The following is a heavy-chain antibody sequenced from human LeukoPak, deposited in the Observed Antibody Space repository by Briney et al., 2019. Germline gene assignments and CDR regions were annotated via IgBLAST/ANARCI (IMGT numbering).Heavy chain of an antibody. CDR3: AAKVGGYDILTGYYIFDY. V-gene: IGHV3-23*01. CDR2: ISGSGGST. D-gene: IGHD3-9*01. J-gene: IGHJ4*02. CDR1: GFTFSSYA. Sequence: GGSLRLSCAASGFTFSSYAMSWVRQAPGKGLEWVSAISGSGGSTYYADSVKGRFTISRDNSKNTLYLQMNSLRAEDTAVYYCAAKVGGYDILTGYYIFDYWGQGTLVTVSS.